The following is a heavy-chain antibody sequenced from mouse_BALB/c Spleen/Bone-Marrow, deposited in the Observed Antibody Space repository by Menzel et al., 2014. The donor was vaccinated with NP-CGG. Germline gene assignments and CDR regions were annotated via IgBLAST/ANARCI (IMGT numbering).Heavy chain of an antibody. CDR1: GYTFTSSW. D-gene: IGHD4-1*01. CDR2: SHPNSGNT. Sequence: HDHRQQYRSVLGRPGSFDKLYYKPHGYTFTSSWMHRPKQRPGQGLEWSGESHPNSGNTNHNEKSKGKATPNVDTSSSTAYGDLRSLTSEVSAVYYCARSGLDDWGQGTTLAVAS. CDR3: ARSGLDD. J-gene: IGHJ2*01. V-gene: IGHV1S130*01.